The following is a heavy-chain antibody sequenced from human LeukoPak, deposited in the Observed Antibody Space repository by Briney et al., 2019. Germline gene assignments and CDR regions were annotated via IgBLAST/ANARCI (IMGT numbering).Heavy chain of an antibody. CDR3: AREGRGGDWLLD. J-gene: IGHJ4*02. CDR2: IYYTGST. D-gene: IGHD3-9*01. CDR1: GASINNGGYY. V-gene: IGHV4-61*08. Sequence: SETLSLTCTVSGASINNGGYYWSWIRQHPEKGLEWIGYIYYTGSTYYNPSLKSRVTISVDTSKNQFSLKLSSVTAADTAVYYCAREGRGGDWLLDWGQGTLVTVSS.